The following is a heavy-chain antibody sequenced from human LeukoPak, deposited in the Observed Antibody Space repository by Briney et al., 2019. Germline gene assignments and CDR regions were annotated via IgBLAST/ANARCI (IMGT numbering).Heavy chain of an antibody. Sequence: GGALRLSCAASGVTASSTYMSWVRQARGKGLEWVSMIYSGGNTYYADSVKGRFTISRDNSKNTLSLKMNSLRAEDTAVYYCARDRTGQQLISRKEYYYMDVWGKGTTVTISS. J-gene: IGHJ6*03. CDR3: ARDRTGQQLISRKEYYYMDV. V-gene: IGHV3-66*01. D-gene: IGHD4-11*01. CDR2: IYSGGNT. CDR1: GVTASSTY.